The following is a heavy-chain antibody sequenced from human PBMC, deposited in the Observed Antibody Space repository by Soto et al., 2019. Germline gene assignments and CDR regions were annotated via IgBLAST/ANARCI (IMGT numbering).Heavy chain of an antibody. CDR2: INPSGGST. Sequence: ASVKVSCKASGYTFTSYYMHWVRQAPGQGLEWMGIINPSGGSTSYAQKFQGRVTMTRDTSTSTVYMELSSLRSEDTAVYYCARERYYDFWSGYYPRANYGMDVWGQGTSVTVSS. D-gene: IGHD3-3*01. CDR1: GYTFTSYY. CDR3: ARERYYDFWSGYYPRANYGMDV. V-gene: IGHV1-46*01. J-gene: IGHJ6*02.